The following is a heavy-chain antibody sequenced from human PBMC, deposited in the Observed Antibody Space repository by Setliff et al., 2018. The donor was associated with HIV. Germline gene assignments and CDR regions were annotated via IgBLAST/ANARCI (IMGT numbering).Heavy chain of an antibody. CDR2: IYHGGTT. J-gene: IGHJ5*01. CDR3: AGHPVTSGWLSLNWFDP. Sequence: SETLSLTCSVSGGSINTSSYYWAWVRQPPGNELEWVGSIYHGGTTHYRSSLRSRAAISIDTSKSQISLKVRSVTAADTAVYFCAGHPVTSGWLSLNWFDPWGQGILVTVSS. V-gene: IGHV4-39*07. CDR1: GGSINTSSYY. D-gene: IGHD6-19*01.